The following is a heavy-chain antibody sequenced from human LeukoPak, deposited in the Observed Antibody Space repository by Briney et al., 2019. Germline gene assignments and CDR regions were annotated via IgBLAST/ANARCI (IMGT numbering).Heavy chain of an antibody. V-gene: IGHV4-4*07. J-gene: IGHJ6*02. D-gene: IGHD5-12*01. CDR1: GGSISTYY. CDR3: AREARLASAAGLDV. Sequence: PSETPSLTCTVSGGSISTYYWSWIRQPAGKGLEWIGRLYGSGSINYNPSLKSRLSLSGDTSKNQFSLKLSSVTAADTAVYYCAREARLASAAGLDVWGQGTMVTVSS. CDR2: LYGSGSI.